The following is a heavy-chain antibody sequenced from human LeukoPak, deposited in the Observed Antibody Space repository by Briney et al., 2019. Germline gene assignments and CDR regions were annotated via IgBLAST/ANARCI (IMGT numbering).Heavy chain of an antibody. CDR2: ISYDGSNK. D-gene: IGHD3-9*01. CDR3: ARATGILRYFDWLLPLGY. CDR1: GFTFSSYA. V-gene: IGHV3-30*04. J-gene: IGHJ4*02. Sequence: GGSLRLSCAASGFTFSSYAMHWVRQAPGKGLEWVAVISYDGSNKYYADSVKGRFTISRDNSKNTLYLQMNSLRAEDTAVYYCARATGILRYFDWLLPLGYWGQGTLVTVSS.